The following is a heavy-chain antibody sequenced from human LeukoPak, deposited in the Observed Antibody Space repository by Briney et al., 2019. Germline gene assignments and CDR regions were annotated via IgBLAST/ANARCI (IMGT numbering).Heavy chain of an antibody. V-gene: IGHV3-30*04. CDR3: AKGSSGWYLGYFDY. D-gene: IGHD6-19*01. CDR2: ISYDGSNK. Sequence: GRSLRLSCAASGFTFSSYAMHWVRQAPGKGLEWVAVISYDGSNKYYADSVKGRFTISRDNSKNTLYLQMNSLRAEDTAVYYCAKGSSGWYLGYFDYWGQGTLVTVSS. CDR1: GFTFSSYA. J-gene: IGHJ4*02.